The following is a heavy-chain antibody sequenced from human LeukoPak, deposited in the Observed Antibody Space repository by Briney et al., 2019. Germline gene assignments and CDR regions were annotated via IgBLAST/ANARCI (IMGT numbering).Heavy chain of an antibody. CDR2: IYHSGSA. CDR1: GYSISSGYQ. Sequence: SETLSLTCGVSGYSISSGYQWAWIRQSPGKGLEWIGSIYHSGSAHYNPSLKSRVTISVETSKNQFSLNMYPVTAADTAVYYCARDPRWLTPDCTSTSCYENYFDPWGQGTLVTVSS. J-gene: IGHJ5*02. CDR3: ARDPRWLTPDCTSTSCYENYFDP. D-gene: IGHD2-2*01. V-gene: IGHV4-38-2*02.